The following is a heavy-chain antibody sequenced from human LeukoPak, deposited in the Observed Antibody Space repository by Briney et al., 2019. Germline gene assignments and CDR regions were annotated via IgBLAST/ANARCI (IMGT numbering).Heavy chain of an antibody. V-gene: IGHV3-74*01. D-gene: IGHD5-24*01. CDR2: MNSDGSTT. Sequence: GGSLRLSCAASGFTFSSYWMHWVRQAPGKGLVWVSRMNSDGSTTNYADSVKGRFTISRDNAKNTLYLQMNSLRAEDTAVYYCARGRRDGYKNSGSYYFDYWGQGTLVTVSS. CDR1: GFTFSSYW. J-gene: IGHJ4*02. CDR3: ARGRRDGYKNSGSYYFDY.